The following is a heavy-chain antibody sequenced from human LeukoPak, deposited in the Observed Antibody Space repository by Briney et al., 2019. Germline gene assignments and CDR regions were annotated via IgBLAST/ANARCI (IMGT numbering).Heavy chain of an antibody. CDR2: IYYSGTT. CDR1: GGSINSYY. Sequence: SETLSLTCTVSGGSINSYYWNWIRQPPGKGLEWIGYIYYSGTTNYNPSLKSRVTILVDTSKNQFSLNLSSVTAADTAVYYCARRGIAAAGYDYWGQGTLVTVSS. D-gene: IGHD6-13*01. J-gene: IGHJ4*02. CDR3: ARRGIAAAGYDY. V-gene: IGHV4-59*08.